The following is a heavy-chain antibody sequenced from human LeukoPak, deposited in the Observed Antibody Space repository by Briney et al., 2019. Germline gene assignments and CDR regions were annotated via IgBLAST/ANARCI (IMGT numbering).Heavy chain of an antibody. CDR3: ARSPGVGATRYYFDY. CDR2: IIPIFGTA. D-gene: IGHD1-26*01. J-gene: IGHJ4*02. V-gene: IGHV1-69*13. Sequence: ASVKVSCKASGGTFSSYAISWVRQAPGQGLEWMGGIIPIFGTANYAQKFQGRVTITADESTSTAYMELSSLRSEDTAVYHCARSPGVGATRYYFDYWGQGTLVTVSS. CDR1: GGTFSSYA.